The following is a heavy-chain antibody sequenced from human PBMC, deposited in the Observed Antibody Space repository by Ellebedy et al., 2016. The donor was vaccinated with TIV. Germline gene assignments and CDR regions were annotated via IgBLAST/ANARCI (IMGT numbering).Heavy chain of an antibody. Sequence: AASVKVSCKASGYTFTNYGISWVRQAPGQGLEWMGWISGYNGNTYSAQKLQGRVTMTTDTSTSKAYMELRSLRSDDTAVYYCARFVDGDYEDYWGQGALVTVSS. CDR2: ISGYNGNT. D-gene: IGHD4-17*01. V-gene: IGHV1-18*04. CDR3: ARFVDGDYEDY. J-gene: IGHJ4*02. CDR1: GYTFTNYG.